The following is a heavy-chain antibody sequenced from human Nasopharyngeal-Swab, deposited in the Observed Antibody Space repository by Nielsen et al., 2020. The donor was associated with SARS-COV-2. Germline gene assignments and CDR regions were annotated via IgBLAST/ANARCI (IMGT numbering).Heavy chain of an antibody. CDR3: AGEGRDSSSYYFDY. J-gene: IGHJ4*02. CDR2: ISSSSSYI. CDR1: GFTFSSYS. D-gene: IGHD6-6*01. Sequence: GRSLRLFCAASGFTFSSYSMNWVRQAPGKGLEWVSSISSSSSYIYYADSVKGRFTISRDNAKNSLYLQMNSLRAEDTAVYYCAGEGRDSSSYYFDYWGQGTLVTVSS. V-gene: IGHV3-21*01.